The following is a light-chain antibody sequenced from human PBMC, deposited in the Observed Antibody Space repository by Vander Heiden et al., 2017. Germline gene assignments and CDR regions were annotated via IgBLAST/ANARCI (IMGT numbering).Light chain of an antibody. Sequence: SYVVSQPPSVSVAPGQTARVTFGGNNIGSKSVHWYRQKPGQAPVLVVYDNDDRPSGIPERFSGSNSGNTATLTISRVEVGDEADYHCQVWDNDSDHVVFGGGTELTVL. CDR1: NIGSKS. J-gene: IGLJ3*02. CDR3: QVWDNDSDHVV. CDR2: DND. V-gene: IGLV3-21*02.